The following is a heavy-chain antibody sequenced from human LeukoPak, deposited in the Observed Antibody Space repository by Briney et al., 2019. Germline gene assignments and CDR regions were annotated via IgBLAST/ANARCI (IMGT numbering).Heavy chain of an antibody. J-gene: IGHJ6*02. CDR1: GFTFSTYN. Sequence: AGSLRLSCAASGFTFSTYNMNWVRQAPGKGLEWVSSITSSSSYIYYADSVKGRFTISRDNAKNSLYLQMNSLRAEDTAIYYCARDRATYGMDVWGQGTTVTVSS. CDR2: ITSSSSYI. V-gene: IGHV3-21*01. D-gene: IGHD1-26*01. CDR3: ARDRATYGMDV.